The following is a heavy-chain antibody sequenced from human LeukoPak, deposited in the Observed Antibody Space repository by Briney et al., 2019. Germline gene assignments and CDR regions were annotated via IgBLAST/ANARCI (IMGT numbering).Heavy chain of an antibody. V-gene: IGHV3-23*01. CDR3: AGYYYGSGSYYHKVYY. J-gene: IGHJ4*02. Sequence: GGSLRLSCAASGFTFSSYAMSWVRQAPGKGLEWVSDISGSGGSTYYAESVKGRFTISRDNSKNTLYMQMNSLRAEETAVYYCAGYYYGSGSYYHKVYYWGQGTLVTVSS. CDR2: ISGSGGST. CDR1: GFTFSSYA. D-gene: IGHD3-10*01.